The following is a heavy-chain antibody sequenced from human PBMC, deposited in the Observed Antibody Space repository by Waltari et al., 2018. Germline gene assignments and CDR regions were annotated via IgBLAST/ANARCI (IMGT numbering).Heavy chain of an antibody. V-gene: IGHV1-8*03. CDR2: INPNSGNT. J-gene: IGHJ4*02. CDR3: ARGQGWSRPDY. CDR1: GYTFSSYD. Sequence: QVQLVQSGAEVKKPGASVTVSCKASGYTFSSYDMHCVRQATGQGLEWMGWINPNSGNTGYEQKFQGRVTITRNTSISTAYMELSSLRSEDTAVYYCARGQGWSRPDYWGQGTLVTVSS. D-gene: IGHD2-15*01.